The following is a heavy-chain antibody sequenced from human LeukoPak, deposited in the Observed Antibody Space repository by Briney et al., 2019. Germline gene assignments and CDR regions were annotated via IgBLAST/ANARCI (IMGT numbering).Heavy chain of an antibody. J-gene: IGHJ6*03. CDR3: ARGRGTAMVEGARCYYYYYMDV. D-gene: IGHD2-21*02. Sequence: GGSLRLSCAASGFTFSSFSMNWVRQAPGKGLEWVAFIRYDGSNNYYADSVTGRFTISRDHFKHTLYFQMNRLITQAPAVNYCARGRGTAMVEGARCYYYYYMDVWGKGATVTVSS. CDR1: GFTFSSFS. V-gene: IGHV3-30*02. CDR2: IRYDGSNN.